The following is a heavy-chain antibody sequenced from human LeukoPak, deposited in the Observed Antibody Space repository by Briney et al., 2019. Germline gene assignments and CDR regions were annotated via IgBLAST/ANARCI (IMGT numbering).Heavy chain of an antibody. CDR2: IYYSGST. V-gene: IGHV4-31*03. CDR3: ARGALWFGEPYFDY. Sequence: PSETLSLTCTVSGGSISSGGYYWSWIRQHPGKGLEWIGYIYYSGSTYYNPSLKSRVTISVDTSKNQFSLKLSSVTAADTAVYYCARGALWFGEPYFDYWGQGTLVTVSS. CDR1: GGSISSGGYY. J-gene: IGHJ4*02. D-gene: IGHD3-10*01.